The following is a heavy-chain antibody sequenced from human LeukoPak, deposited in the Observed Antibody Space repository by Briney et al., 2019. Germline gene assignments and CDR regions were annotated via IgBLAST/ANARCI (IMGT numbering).Heavy chain of an antibody. D-gene: IGHD3-10*01. CDR2: ISGSGGST. J-gene: IGHJ3*02. CDR3: AKDYHYGSGSYYAFDI. Sequence: GGSLRLSCAASGFTFSSYAMSWVRQAPGKGLEWVSAISGSGGSTYYADSVKGRFTISRDNSKNTLYLQMNSLGAEDTAVYYCAKDYHYGSGSYYAFDIWGQGTMVTVPS. CDR1: GFTFSSYA. V-gene: IGHV3-23*01.